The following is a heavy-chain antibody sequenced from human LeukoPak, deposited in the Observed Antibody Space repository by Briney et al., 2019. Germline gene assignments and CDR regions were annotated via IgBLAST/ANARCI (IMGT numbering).Heavy chain of an antibody. CDR2: IYPGDSDT. CDR1: GXSFTSYW. V-gene: IGHV5-51*01. Sequence: GESLKISFKGSGXSFTSYWIGWVRQMPGKGLEWMGIIYPGDSDTRYSPSFQGQVTISADKSITTAYLQWSSLKASDTAIYYCARSSGTTSLYYGMDVWGQGTTVTVSS. D-gene: IGHD1-7*01. J-gene: IGHJ6*02. CDR3: ARSSGTTSLYYGMDV.